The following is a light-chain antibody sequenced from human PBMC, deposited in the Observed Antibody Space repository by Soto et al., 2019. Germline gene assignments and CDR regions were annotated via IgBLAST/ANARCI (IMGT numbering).Light chain of an antibody. CDR3: QHYNSYSEA. CDR2: KAS. V-gene: IGKV1-17*03. J-gene: IGKJ1*01. CDR1: QGISNY. Sequence: DIEMTQSASAMSASVGDRVTITCRASQGISNYLAWFQQKPGKVPKILIYKASSLESGVPSRFSGSGSGTEFTLTISSLQPDDFATYYCQHYNSYSEAFGQGTKVDIK.